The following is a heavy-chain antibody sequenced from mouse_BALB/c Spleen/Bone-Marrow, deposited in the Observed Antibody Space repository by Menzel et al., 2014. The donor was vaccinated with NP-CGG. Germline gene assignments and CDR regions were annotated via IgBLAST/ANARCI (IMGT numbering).Heavy chain of an antibody. J-gene: IGHJ4*01. CDR3: ARWEYYAMDY. D-gene: IGHD4-1*01. CDR1: GFNIKDTY. CDR2: IDPANGNT. Sequence: VHVKQSGAELVKPGASVKLSCTASGFNIKDTYMHWVKQRPEQGLEWIGRIDPANGNTKYDPKFQGKATKTADTSSNTAYLQLSSLTSEDTAVYYCARWEYYAMDYWGQGTSVTVSS. V-gene: IGHV14-3*02.